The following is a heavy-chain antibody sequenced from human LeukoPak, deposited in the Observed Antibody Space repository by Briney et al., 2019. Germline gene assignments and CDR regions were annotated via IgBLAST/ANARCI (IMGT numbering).Heavy chain of an antibody. Sequence: GGSLTLSCPASGFTFSTYSMNWVRQAPGKGREWVSDIDSGSNIHYADSVKGRFTFPRDDAKNSLYLQMDRLRAEDTAVYYCARRFDYWGQGTLVTVSS. J-gene: IGHJ4*02. CDR1: GFTFSTYS. CDR3: ARRFDY. V-gene: IGHV3-48*01. CDR2: IDSGSNI.